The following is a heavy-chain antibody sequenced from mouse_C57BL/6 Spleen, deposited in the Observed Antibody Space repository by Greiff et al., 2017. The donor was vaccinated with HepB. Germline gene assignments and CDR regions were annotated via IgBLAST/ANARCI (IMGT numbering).Heavy chain of an antibody. CDR2: IHPNSGST. D-gene: IGHD2-5*01. CDR1: GYTFTSYW. CDR3: ARSVYYSNYSLFAY. Sequence: VKLQQPGAELVKPGASVKLSCKASGYTFTSYWMHWVKQRPGQGLEWIGMIHPNSGSTNYNEKFKSKATLTVDKSSSTAYMQLSSLTSEDSAVYYCARSVYYSNYSLFAYWGQGTLVTVSA. J-gene: IGHJ3*01. V-gene: IGHV1-64*01.